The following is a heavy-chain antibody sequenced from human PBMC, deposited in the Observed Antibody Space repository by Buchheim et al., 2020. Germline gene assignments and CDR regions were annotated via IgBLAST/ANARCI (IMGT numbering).Heavy chain of an antibody. D-gene: IGHD6-6*01. CDR1: GYTFTDYY. CDR3: ARGLGTRRDSIAARALDY. Sequence: QVQLMQSGAEVKKPAASVRVSCKASGYTFTDYYLHWVRQAPGQGLEWMGWINPNTGGTNYAQRFQGRVTMTRDTSISTAYLELSRLRSDDTAVHYCARGLGTRRDSIAARALDYWGQGTL. J-gene: IGHJ4*02. V-gene: IGHV1-2*02. CDR2: INPNTGGT.